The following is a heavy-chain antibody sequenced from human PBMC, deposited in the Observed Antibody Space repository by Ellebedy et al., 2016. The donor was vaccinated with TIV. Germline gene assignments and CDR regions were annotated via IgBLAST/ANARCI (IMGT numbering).Heavy chain of an antibody. Sequence: SETLSLTXTVSGGSINSGTYYWSWIRQPAGQGLEWIGRISTSGSTNYNPSLKGRLTMSVDTSKNHFSLKLSSVTAADTAVYYCAKYAAGNYGDSWGQGTLLTVSS. V-gene: IGHV4-61*02. J-gene: IGHJ5*01. D-gene: IGHD1-7*01. CDR1: GGSINSGTYY. CDR2: ISTSGST. CDR3: AKYAAGNYGDS.